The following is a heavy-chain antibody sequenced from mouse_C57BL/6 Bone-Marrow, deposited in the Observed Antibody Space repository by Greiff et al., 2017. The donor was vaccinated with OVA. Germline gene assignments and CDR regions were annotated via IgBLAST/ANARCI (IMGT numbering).Heavy chain of an antibody. CDR1: AFTFSSYG. J-gene: IGHJ1*03. D-gene: IGHD1-1*01. Sequence: EVQGVESGGDLVKPGGSLKLSCAASAFTFSSYGMSWVRQTPDKRLEWVATISSGGSYTYYPDSVKGRFTISRDNAKNTLYLQMSSLKSEDTAMYYCALYYYGSSPYWYFDVWGTGTTVTVSS. CDR3: ALYYYGSSPYWYFDV. CDR2: ISSGGSYT. V-gene: IGHV5-6*01.